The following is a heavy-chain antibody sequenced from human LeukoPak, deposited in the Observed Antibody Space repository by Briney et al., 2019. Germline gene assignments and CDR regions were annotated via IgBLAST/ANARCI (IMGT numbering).Heavy chain of an antibody. V-gene: IGHV3-7*01. CDR1: GFTLSTHG. CDR3: ARRSYRGVITVYYYYYMDV. D-gene: IGHD3-16*02. J-gene: IGHJ6*03. Sequence: GGSLRLSCPASGFTLSTHGMSWVRQAPGKGLEWVANIKQDGSENYYVDSVKGRFTISRDNAKNSVYLQMNRLRVEDTAVYYCARRSYRGVITVYYYYYMDVWGKGTPVTVSS. CDR2: IKQDGSEN.